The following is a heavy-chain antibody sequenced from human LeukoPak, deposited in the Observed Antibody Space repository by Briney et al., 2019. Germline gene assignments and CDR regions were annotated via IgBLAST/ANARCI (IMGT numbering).Heavy chain of an antibody. V-gene: IGHV3-74*01. CDR3: ARESYDSSGYYYGVGFDY. CDR2: IYSDAT. Sequence: PGGSLRLSCAASGFTFSSYWIHWVRQAPGKGLVWVSRIYSDATYYADSVKGRFTISRDNAKNTLYLQMNSLRAEDTAVYYCARESYDSSGYYYGVGFDYWGQGTLVTVSS. D-gene: IGHD3-22*01. J-gene: IGHJ4*02. CDR1: GFTFSSYW.